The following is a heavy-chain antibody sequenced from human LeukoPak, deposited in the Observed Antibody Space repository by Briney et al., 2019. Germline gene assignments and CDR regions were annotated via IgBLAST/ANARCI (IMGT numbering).Heavy chain of an antibody. V-gene: IGHV4-30-4*02. CDR2: IYYSGTT. Sequence: PSETLSLTCSVSGGSISSGDYYWSWIRQPPGKGLEWIGHIYYSGTTDYNPTLRSRVSISVDTSKNQFSLKLSSVTAADTAVYYCARAHSGYYSYYFDYWGQGTLVTVSS. J-gene: IGHJ4*02. CDR1: GGSISSGDYY. D-gene: IGHD3-22*01. CDR3: ARAHSGYYSYYFDY.